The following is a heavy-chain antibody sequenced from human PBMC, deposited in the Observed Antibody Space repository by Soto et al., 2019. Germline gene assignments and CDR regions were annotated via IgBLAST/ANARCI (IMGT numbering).Heavy chain of an antibody. CDR2: INAGNGNT. Sequence: XSVEASCRASGYTFTSYAMGWVRQAPGQRLEWMGWINAGNGNTKYSQKFQGRVTITRDTSASTAYMELSSLRSEDTAVYYCAREVVAASGPGFDTWGQGTLVTVSS. J-gene: IGHJ5*02. D-gene: IGHD2-15*01. CDR1: GYTFTSYA. V-gene: IGHV1-3*01. CDR3: AREVVAASGPGFDT.